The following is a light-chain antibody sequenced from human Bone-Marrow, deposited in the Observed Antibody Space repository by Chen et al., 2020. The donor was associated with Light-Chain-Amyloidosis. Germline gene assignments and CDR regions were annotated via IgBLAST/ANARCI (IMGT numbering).Light chain of an antibody. CDR3: QVWDRGSDRPV. Sequence: SYVLTQPSSVSVAPGQTATIACGGNNIGSTSVHWYQQTPGQAPLLVVYDDSDRPSGIPERLSGSNSGNTATLTMSRVEAGDEADYDCQVWDRGSDRPVFGGGTKLTVL. V-gene: IGLV3-21*02. J-gene: IGLJ3*02. CDR2: DDS. CDR1: NIGSTS.